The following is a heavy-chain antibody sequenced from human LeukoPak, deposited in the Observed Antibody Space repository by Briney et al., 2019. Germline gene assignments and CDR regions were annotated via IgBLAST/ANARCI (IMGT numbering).Heavy chain of an antibody. CDR3: ARGLSGYRY. CDR2: IKEDGTEK. V-gene: IGHV3-7*01. J-gene: IGHJ4*02. Sequence: PGGSLRLSCSASGFTFTNYWMTWVRQAPGTGLEWVANIKEDGTEKYCVDSVKGRFTISRDNAKNSVYLQMNTLRVEDTAIYYCARGLSGYRYWGQGTLVSVSS. D-gene: IGHD3-9*01. CDR1: GFTFTNYW.